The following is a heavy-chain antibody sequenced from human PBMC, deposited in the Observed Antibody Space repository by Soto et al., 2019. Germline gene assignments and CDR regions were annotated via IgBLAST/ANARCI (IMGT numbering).Heavy chain of an antibody. Sequence: GGSLRLSCAASGFTFSSYEMNWVRQAPGKGLEWVSYISSSGSTIYYADSVKGRFTISRDNAKSSLYLQMNSLRAEDTAVYYCAREGVETLDYGGNHGWFDPWGQGTLVTVSS. CDR2: ISSSGSTI. V-gene: IGHV3-48*03. CDR3: AREGVETLDYGGNHGWFDP. D-gene: IGHD4-17*01. J-gene: IGHJ5*02. CDR1: GFTFSSYE.